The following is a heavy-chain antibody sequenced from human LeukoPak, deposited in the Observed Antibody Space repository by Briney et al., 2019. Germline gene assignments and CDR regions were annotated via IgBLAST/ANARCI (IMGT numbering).Heavy chain of an antibody. CDR2: INPNSGGT. Sequence: ASVKFPCKASGYTFTGYYMHWVRQAPGQGLEWMGWINPNSGGTNYAQKFQGWVTMSRDTSISTAYMELSRRRSDDTAVYYCAREDYSNSFDYWGQGTLVTVSS. CDR1: GYTFTGYY. CDR3: AREDYSNSFDY. D-gene: IGHD4-11*01. V-gene: IGHV1-2*04. J-gene: IGHJ4*02.